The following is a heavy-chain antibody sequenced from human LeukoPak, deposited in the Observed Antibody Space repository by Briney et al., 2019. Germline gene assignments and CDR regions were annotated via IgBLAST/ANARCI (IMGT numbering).Heavy chain of an antibody. CDR3: ARSRTYDFWSGYYDAHFDY. CDR1: GYTFTGYY. J-gene: IGHJ4*02. D-gene: IGHD3-3*01. CDR2: INPNSGGT. Sequence: ASVKVSCKASGYTFTGYYMHWVRQAPGQGLEWMGRINPNSGGTNYAQKFQGWVTMTRDTSISTAYMELSRLRSDDTAVYYCARSRTYDFWSGYYDAHFDYWGQGTLVTVSS. V-gene: IGHV1-2*04.